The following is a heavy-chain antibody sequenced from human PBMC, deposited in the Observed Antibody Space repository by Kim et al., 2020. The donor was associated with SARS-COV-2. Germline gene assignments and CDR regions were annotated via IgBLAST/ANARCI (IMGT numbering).Heavy chain of an antibody. V-gene: IGHV1-69*13. CDR1: GGTFSSYA. D-gene: IGHD6-13*01. CDR2: IIPIFGTA. Sequence: SVKVSCKASGGTFSSYAINWVRQAPGQGLEWMGGIIPIFGTANYAQKFQGRVTITADESTSTAYMELSSLRSEDTAVYYCASQEYSSSWYKGWFDPWGQGTLVTVSS. J-gene: IGHJ5*02. CDR3: ASQEYSSSWYKGWFDP.